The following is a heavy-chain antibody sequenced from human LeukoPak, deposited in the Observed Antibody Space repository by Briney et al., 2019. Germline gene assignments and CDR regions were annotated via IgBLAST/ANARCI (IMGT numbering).Heavy chain of an antibody. CDR1: GFTFSSSW. V-gene: IGHV3-7*01. J-gene: IGHJ5*02. D-gene: IGHD6-19*01. CDR2: INQDGGEI. Sequence: GGSLRLSCAASGFTFSSSWMTWVRQAPGKGLEWVASINQDGGEIHYVDSVKGRFTISRDNSKNTLYLQMGSLRAEDMAVYYCAREGIAVAGTDNWFDPWGQGTLVTVSS. CDR3: AREGIAVAGTDNWFDP.